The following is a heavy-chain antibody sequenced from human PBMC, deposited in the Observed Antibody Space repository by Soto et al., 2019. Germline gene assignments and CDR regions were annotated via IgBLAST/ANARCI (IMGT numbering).Heavy chain of an antibody. V-gene: IGHV3-30*18. D-gene: IGHD2-15*01. Sequence: PGESLKISCAASGFTFSSYDMHWVRQAPGKGLEWVAVISYDGSNKYYADSVKGRFTISRDNSKNTLYLQMNSLRAEDTAVYYCAKESIGLLPDYWGQGTLVTVSS. CDR3: AKESIGLLPDY. CDR1: GFTFSSYD. CDR2: ISYDGSNK. J-gene: IGHJ4*02.